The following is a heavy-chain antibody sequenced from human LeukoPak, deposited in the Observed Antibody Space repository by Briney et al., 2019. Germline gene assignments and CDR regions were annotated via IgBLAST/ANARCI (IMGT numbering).Heavy chain of an antibody. J-gene: IGHJ4*02. V-gene: IGHV3-30-3*01. CDR2: ISYDGSNK. Sequence: PGGSLRLSCAASGFIFSSYAMHWVRQAPGKGLEWVAFISYDGSNKHYAEPVQGRFTISRDNSKNTLYLQMNSLGPEDTAVYYCAIARFGYNRGPFDYGGQGILVTVSS. CDR1: GFIFSSYA. CDR3: AIARFGYNRGPFDY. D-gene: IGHD5-24*01.